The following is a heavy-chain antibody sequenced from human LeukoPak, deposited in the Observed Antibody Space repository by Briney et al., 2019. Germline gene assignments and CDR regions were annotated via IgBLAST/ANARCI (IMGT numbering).Heavy chain of an antibody. D-gene: IGHD1-26*01. CDR2: ISLAGQT. J-gene: IGHJ4*02. CDR3: SRESGPFCPFGY. Sequence: SETLSLTCGVSGGSISGTNWWSWVRQPPGQGLEWIGEISLAGQTNYNPSLNGRATMSLDKSSNHLSLHLTSVTAADTATYFCSRESGPFCPFGYWGQGTLVIVSS. V-gene: IGHV4-4*02. CDR1: GGSISGTNW.